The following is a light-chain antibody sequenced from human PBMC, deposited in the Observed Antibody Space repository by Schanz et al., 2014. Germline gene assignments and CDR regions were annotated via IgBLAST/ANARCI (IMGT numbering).Light chain of an antibody. Sequence: QSALTQPPSASGSPGQSVTISCTATSSDVGGYNYVSWYQQYPGKAPKLVIYEVSKRPSGVPDRFSGSKSGNTASLTVSGLQAEDEADYSCSSYAGSNNLIFGGGTKLTVL. CDR1: SSDVGGYNY. V-gene: IGLV2-8*01. CDR3: SSYAGSNNLI. CDR2: EVS. J-gene: IGLJ2*01.